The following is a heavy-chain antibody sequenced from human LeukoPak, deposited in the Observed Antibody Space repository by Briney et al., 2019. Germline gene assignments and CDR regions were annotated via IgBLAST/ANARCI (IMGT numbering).Heavy chain of an antibody. CDR3: AKSPKGNIVVVPAARGDYFDY. CDR2: ISGSGGST. V-gene: IGHV3-23*01. Sequence: GGSLRLSCAASGFTFSSYAMSWVRQAPGKGLEWVSAISGSGGSTYYADSVKGRFTISRDNSKNTLYLQMNSLRAEDTAVYYCAKSPKGNIVVVPAARGDYFDYWGQGTLVTVSS. CDR1: GFTFSSYA. J-gene: IGHJ4*02. D-gene: IGHD2-2*01.